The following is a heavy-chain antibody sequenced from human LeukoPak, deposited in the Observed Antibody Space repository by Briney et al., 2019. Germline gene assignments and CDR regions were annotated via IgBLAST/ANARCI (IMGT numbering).Heavy chain of an antibody. V-gene: IGHV3-48*03. J-gene: IGHJ4*02. CDR3: ARPATLSRSYFEY. Sequence: PGGSLRLSCAASGFTFSSYEMNWVRQAPGKGLQWVSYISSSVGTIYYADSVKGRFTISRDNAKNSLYLQMNSLRAEDTAVYYCARPATLSRSYFEYWGQGTLVTVSS. CDR1: GFTFSSYE. CDR2: ISSSVGTI.